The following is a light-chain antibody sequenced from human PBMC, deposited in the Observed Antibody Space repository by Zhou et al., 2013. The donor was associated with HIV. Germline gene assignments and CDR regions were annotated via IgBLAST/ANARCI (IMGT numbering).Light chain of an antibody. Sequence: DIQMTQSPSSLSASIGDSVTITCQASQDINKYLNWYQQKPGKAPKLLIYDASNLETGVPSRFSGSGSGTDFTFTISSLQPEDIATYYCQQYYSYPLTFGAGTALEIK. CDR1: QDINKY. J-gene: IGKJ4*01. CDR2: DAS. V-gene: IGKV1-33*01. CDR3: QQYYSYPLT.